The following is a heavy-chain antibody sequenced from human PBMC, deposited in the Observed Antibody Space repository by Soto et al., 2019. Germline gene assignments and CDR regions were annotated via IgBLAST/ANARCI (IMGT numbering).Heavy chain of an antibody. CDR3: ARRGYGSRWPNVYMDV. J-gene: IGHJ6*03. CDR1: GLTFSNYE. D-gene: IGHD6-13*01. V-gene: IGHV3-64*01. Sequence: EAQLVESGGGLVQPGGSLRLSCAASGLTFSNYEMHWVRQAPGKGLEYVSGISNNGAHTDYAKSVKGRFTISRDNSEKTLYLQMGSLRAEDMALYYCARRGYGSRWPNVYMDVWGKGTTVTVSS. CDR2: ISNNGAHT.